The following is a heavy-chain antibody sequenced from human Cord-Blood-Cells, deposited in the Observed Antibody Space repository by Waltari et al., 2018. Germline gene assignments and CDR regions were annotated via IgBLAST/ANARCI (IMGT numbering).Heavy chain of an antibody. CDR3: ARPTGENAFDI. D-gene: IGHD7-27*01. V-gene: IGHV3-33*01. CDR2: IGYDGSNK. J-gene: IGHJ3*02. CDR1: GFTFSSHG. Sequence: QVQLVESGGGVVQPGRSLRLSCAASGFTFSSHGMHWVRQAPGKGLEWGAFIGYDGSNKYYADSVKGRFTISRDNSKNTLYLQMNSLRAEDTAVYYCARPTGENAFDIWGQGTMVTVSS.